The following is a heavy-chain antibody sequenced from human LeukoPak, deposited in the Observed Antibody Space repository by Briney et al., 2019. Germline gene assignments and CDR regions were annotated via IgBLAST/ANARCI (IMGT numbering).Heavy chain of an antibody. CDR1: GFTLISYW. V-gene: IGHV3-7*01. J-gene: IGHJ4*02. D-gene: IGHD1-26*01. CDR3: ARVQWELRGVGSYFDY. CDR2: IKQDGSEK. Sequence: PGGSLRLFCAASGFTLISYWMNWVRQAPGKGLEWVANIKQDGSEKYYVDSVKGRFTISRDNAKNSLYLQMNSLRAEDTAVYYCARVQWELRGVGSYFDYWGQGTLVTVSS.